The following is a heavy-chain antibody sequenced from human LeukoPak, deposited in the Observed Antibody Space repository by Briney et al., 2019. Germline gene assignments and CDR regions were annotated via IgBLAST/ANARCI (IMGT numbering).Heavy chain of an antibody. CDR3: ASKPLGYCSGGSCPFDP. CDR2: IIPIFGTA. Sequence: GASVKVSCKASGYTFTSYGISWVRQAPGQGLEWMGGIIPIFGTANYAQKFQGRVTITADKSTSTAYMELSSLRSEDTAVYYCASKPLGYCSGGSCPFDPWGQGTLVTVSS. D-gene: IGHD2-15*01. V-gene: IGHV1-69*06. J-gene: IGHJ5*02. CDR1: GYTFTSYG.